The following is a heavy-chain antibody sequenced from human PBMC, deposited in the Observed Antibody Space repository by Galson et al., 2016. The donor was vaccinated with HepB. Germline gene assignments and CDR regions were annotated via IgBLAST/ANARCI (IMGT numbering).Heavy chain of an antibody. Sequence: SLRLSCAASGFTFSSYGMHWVRQAPGKGLEWVAVISYDGANKNYVDSVKGRFTISRDNSQNTLYLQMNSLGAEDTAVYYCAKDTQPPRWGRTYYQYSGMDVWGQGITVTVSS. CDR3: AKDTQPPRWGRTYYQYSGMDV. J-gene: IGHJ6*02. V-gene: IGHV3-30*18. CDR2: ISYDGANK. CDR1: GFTFSSYG. D-gene: IGHD3-16*01.